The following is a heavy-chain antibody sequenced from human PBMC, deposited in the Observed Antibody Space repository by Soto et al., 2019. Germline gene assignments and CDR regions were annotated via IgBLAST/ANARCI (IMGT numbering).Heavy chain of an antibody. Sequence: QVQLVESGGGLVKPGGSLRLSSAASGIVFSDYMSWVRQAPGKWLEWLSYISGSGRTIYSADSVKGRFTISRANATNSLYLQMNNVRTEDTAVYYCARLPFPWGWFDPWGQGTLVTVSS. CDR2: ISGSGRTI. CDR1: GIVFSDY. V-gene: IGHV3-11*01. D-gene: IGHD3-16*01. J-gene: IGHJ5*02. CDR3: ARLPFPWGWFDP.